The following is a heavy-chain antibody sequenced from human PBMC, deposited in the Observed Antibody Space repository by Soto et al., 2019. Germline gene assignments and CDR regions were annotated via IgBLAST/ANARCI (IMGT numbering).Heavy chain of an antibody. J-gene: IGHJ4*02. Sequence: ASETLSLTCAVSGGTFTSNNWWTWVRQPPGQGLEWIGEIYRTGSTNYNPSLKSRVTISLDKSENQFSLKVTSLTAADTAVYYCASRDPGTSVDYWGQGTLVTVSS. CDR1: GGTFTSNNW. CDR3: ASRDPGTSVDY. V-gene: IGHV4-4*02. D-gene: IGHD1-7*01. CDR2: IYRTGST.